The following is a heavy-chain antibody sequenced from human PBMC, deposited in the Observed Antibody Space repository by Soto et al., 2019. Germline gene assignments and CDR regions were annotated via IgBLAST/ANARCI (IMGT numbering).Heavy chain of an antibody. D-gene: IGHD2-21*01. CDR2: IIPLLDLT. Sequence: QVQLVQSGAEVKKPGSSVRVSCKASGGTFSTYSITWVRQAPGQGLEWMGRIIPLLDLTKYGQKFQGKVTITADKSTSTADMELSSLISEDTAIYYCARAMVVGDAFEIWGRGTVVTVSS. V-gene: IGHV1-69*02. CDR1: GGTFSTYS. CDR3: ARAMVVGDAFEI. J-gene: IGHJ3*02.